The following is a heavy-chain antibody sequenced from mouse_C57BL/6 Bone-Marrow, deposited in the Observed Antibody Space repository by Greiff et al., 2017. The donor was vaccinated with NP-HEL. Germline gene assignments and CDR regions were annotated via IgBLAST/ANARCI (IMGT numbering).Heavy chain of an antibody. CDR3: ARYYGSSYYVDY. CDR1: GYAFSSYW. J-gene: IGHJ2*01. Sequence: VQLQQSGAELVKPGASVKISCKASGYAFSSYWMNWVKQRPGKGLEWIGQIYPGDGDTNYNGKVKGKATLTADKSSSTAYMQLSSLTSEDSAVYFCARYYGSSYYVDYWGQGTTLTVSS. V-gene: IGHV1-80*01. D-gene: IGHD1-1*01. CDR2: IYPGDGDT.